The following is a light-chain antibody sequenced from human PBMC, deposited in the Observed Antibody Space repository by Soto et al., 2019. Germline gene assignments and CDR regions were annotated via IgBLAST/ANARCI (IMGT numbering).Light chain of an antibody. V-gene: IGKV1-5*03. J-gene: IGKJ1*01. CDR3: QHYNSYSEA. CDR2: KAS. CDR1: QTISSW. Sequence: DIQMTQSPSTLSGSVGDRVTITCRASQTISSWLAWYQQKPGKAPKLLIYKASTLKSGVPSRFSGSGSGTEFTITIISLQPDDFATYYCQHYNSYSEAFGQETKV.